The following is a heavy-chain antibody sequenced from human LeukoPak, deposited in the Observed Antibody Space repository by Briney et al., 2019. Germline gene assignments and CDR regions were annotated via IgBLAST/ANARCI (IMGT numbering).Heavy chain of an antibody. CDR1: GYSISSGYY. J-gene: IGHJ3*02. CDR2: IYHSGST. Sequence: SETLSLTCTVSGYSISSGYYWGWIRQPPGKGLEWIGSIYHSGSTYYNPSLKSRVTISVDTSKNQFSLKLSSVTAADTAVYYCARSQAYCGGDCYSGSGAFDIWGQGTMVTVSS. CDR3: ARSQAYCGGDCYSGSGAFDI. D-gene: IGHD2-21*02. V-gene: IGHV4-38-2*02.